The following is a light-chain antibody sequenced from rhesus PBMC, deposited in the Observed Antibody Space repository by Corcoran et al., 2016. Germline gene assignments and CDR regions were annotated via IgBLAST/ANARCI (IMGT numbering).Light chain of an antibody. J-gene: IGKJ1*01. CDR1: VSVSVFGIKV. V-gene: IGKV7-13*01. CDR2: QTS. CDR3: LRNKISWT. Sequence: DLVLTQSPASLAVSPGQRVTITSRASVSVSVFGIKVIHWYQQKQGQPPKPLISQTSNQDTGVPGRLSGSGSGTAFTLTSSPMEADNAADYFWLRNKISWTFGQGTKVEIK.